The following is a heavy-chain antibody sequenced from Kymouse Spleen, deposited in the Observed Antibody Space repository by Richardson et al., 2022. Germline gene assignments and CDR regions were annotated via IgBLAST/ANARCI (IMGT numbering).Heavy chain of an antibody. CDR2: IWYDGSNK. Sequence: QVQLVESGGGVVQPGRSLRLSCAASGFTFSSYGMHWVRQAPGKGLEWVAVIWYDGSNKYYADSVKGRFTISRDNSKNTLYLQMNSLRAEDTAVYYCARGEALLWW*LLFLYYYYYGMDVWGQGTTVTVSS. J-gene: IGHJ6*02. CDR1: GFTFSSYG. V-gene: IGHV3-33*01. D-gene: IGHD2-21*02. CDR3: ARGEALLWW*LLFLYYYYYGMDV.